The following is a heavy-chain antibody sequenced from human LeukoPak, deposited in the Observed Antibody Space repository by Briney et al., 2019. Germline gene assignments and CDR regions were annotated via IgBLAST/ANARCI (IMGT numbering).Heavy chain of an antibody. Sequence: GASVKVSCTASGYTFTSYGISWVRQAPGQGLEWMGSISPYTGNTKYAERLQGRVIMTTDTSTRTAYMELGSLKSDDTAVLYCARDQYDHVWGSYRPYFDYWGQGTLVSVSS. CDR1: GYTFTSYG. CDR3: ARDQYDHVWGSYRPYFDY. D-gene: IGHD3-16*02. CDR2: ISPYTGNT. V-gene: IGHV1-18*04. J-gene: IGHJ4*02.